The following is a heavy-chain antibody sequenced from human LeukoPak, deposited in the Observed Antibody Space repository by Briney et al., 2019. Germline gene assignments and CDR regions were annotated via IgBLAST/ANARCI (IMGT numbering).Heavy chain of an antibody. CDR1: GGSFSGYY. J-gene: IGHJ4*02. Sequence: SETLSLTCAVYGGSFSGYYWSWIRQPPGKGLEWIGEINHSGSTNYNPSLKSRVTISVDTSKNQFSLKLSSVTAADTAVYYCAREVIRYYFDYWGQGTLVTVSS. CDR3: AREVIRYYFDY. V-gene: IGHV4-34*01. D-gene: IGHD3-22*01. CDR2: INHSGST.